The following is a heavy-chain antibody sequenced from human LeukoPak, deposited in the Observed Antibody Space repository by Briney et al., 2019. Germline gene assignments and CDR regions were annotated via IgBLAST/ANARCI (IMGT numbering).Heavy chain of an antibody. CDR3: ARAFVEMATITYDYYGMDV. Sequence: PGGSLRLSCAASGLTFSSYAMHWVRQAPGKGLEWVAVISYDGSNKYYADSVKGRFTISRDNSKNTLYLQMNSLRAEDTAVYYCARAFVEMATITYDYYGMDVWSQGTTVTVPS. J-gene: IGHJ6*02. D-gene: IGHD5-24*01. V-gene: IGHV3-30-3*01. CDR1: GLTFSSYA. CDR2: ISYDGSNK.